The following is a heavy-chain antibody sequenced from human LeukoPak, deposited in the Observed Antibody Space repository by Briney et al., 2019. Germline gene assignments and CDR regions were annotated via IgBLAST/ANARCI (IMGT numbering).Heavy chain of an antibody. Sequence: TASETLSLTCTVSGGSISSYYWSWIRQPPGKGLEWIGYIYYSGSTNYNPSLKSRVTISVDTPKNQFSLKLSSVTAADTAVYYCARVRRELLWFGEFLFDYWGQGTLVTVSS. V-gene: IGHV4-59*01. D-gene: IGHD3-10*01. CDR2: IYYSGST. CDR3: ARVRRELLWFGEFLFDY. CDR1: GGSISSYY. J-gene: IGHJ4*02.